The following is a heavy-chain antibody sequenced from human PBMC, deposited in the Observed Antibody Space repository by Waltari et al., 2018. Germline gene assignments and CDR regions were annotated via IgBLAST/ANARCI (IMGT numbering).Heavy chain of an antibody. CDR3: LRGGFGVVTDY. Sequence: EVQLVESGGGLIQPGGSLRLSCAASGFTVSSNYMSWVRQVPGKGLEWVSDISGDGAYTYYAHSVRGRFTISRDNSQNTLYLQMNSLTVEDTAVYYCLRGGFGVVTDYWGQGILVTVSS. V-gene: IGHV3-53*01. J-gene: IGHJ4*02. CDR1: GFTVSSNY. D-gene: IGHD3-3*01. CDR2: ISGDGAYT.